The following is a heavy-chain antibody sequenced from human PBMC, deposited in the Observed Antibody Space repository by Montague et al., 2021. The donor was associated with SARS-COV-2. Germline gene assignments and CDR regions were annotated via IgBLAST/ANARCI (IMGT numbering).Heavy chain of an antibody. CDR2: IYWDDDK. Sequence: VKPTQPLTLTCTFSGFSLSTSGVGVGWIRQPPGKALEWLALIYWDDDKRYSPSLKSRLTITKDTSKNQVVLTMTNMDPVDTATYYCAHRGGSSWTKPYFDYWGQGTLVTVSS. CDR1: GFSLSTSGVG. D-gene: IGHD6-13*01. CDR3: AHRGGSSWTKPYFDY. J-gene: IGHJ4*02. V-gene: IGHV2-5*02.